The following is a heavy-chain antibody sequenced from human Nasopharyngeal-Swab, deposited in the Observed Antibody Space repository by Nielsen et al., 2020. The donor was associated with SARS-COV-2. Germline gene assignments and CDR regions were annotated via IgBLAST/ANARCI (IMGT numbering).Heavy chain of an antibody. J-gene: IGHJ6*02. CDR1: GFTVSSNY. V-gene: IGHV3-53*01. CDR2: IYSGGST. CDR3: ARDKMAVAENVYYYYYGMDV. Sequence: GESLKISCAASGFTVSSNYMSWVRPAPGKGLEWVSVIYSGGSTYYADSVKGRFTISRDNSKNTLYLQMNSLRAEDTAVYYCARDKMAVAENVYYYYYGMDVWGQGTTVTVSS. D-gene: IGHD6-19*01.